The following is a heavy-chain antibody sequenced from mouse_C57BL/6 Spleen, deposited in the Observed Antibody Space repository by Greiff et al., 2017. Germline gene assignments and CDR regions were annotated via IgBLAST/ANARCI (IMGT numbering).Heavy chain of an antibody. CDR2: IDPSDSET. D-gene: IGHD2-4*01. CDR3: APGLYYDYALDD. V-gene: IGHV1-52*01. J-gene: IGHJ2*01. CDR1: GYTFTSYW. Sequence: VQLQQPGAELVRPGSSVKLSCKASGYTFTSYWMHWVKQRPIQGLEWIGNIDPSDSETPYNQKFKDKATLTVDKSSSTAYMQLSSLTSEDSAVYYCAPGLYYDYALDDWGKGTTLTVSS.